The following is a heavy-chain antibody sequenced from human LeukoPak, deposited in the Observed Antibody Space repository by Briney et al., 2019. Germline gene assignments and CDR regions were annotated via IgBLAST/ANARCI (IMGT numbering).Heavy chain of an antibody. CDR2: INPSGGST. J-gene: IGHJ4*02. D-gene: IGHD6-19*01. Sequence: ASVKVSCKASGYTFTSYYMHWVRQAPGQGLEWMGIINPSGGSTSYAQKFQGRVTMTRNTSTSTVYMELSSLRSEDTAVYYCARDPGDIAVAGTDFDYWGQGTLVTVSS. V-gene: IGHV1-46*01. CDR3: ARDPGDIAVAGTDFDY. CDR1: GYTFTSYY.